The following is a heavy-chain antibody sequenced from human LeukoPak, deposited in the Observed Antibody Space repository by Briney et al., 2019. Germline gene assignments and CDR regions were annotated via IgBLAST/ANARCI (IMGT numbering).Heavy chain of an antibody. J-gene: IGHJ3*02. D-gene: IGHD3-10*01. CDR2: IYTSGST. CDR3: AREPPYYASENFIDAFDI. CDR1: GASISRYQ. Sequence: SETLSLTCTVSGASISRYQWSWIRQPAGKGLEWLGRIYTSGSTDYNPSLRSRVTMSVDASKNQFSLKVRSVTAADTAVYYCAREPPYYASENFIDAFDIWGQGTKVTVSS. V-gene: IGHV4-4*07.